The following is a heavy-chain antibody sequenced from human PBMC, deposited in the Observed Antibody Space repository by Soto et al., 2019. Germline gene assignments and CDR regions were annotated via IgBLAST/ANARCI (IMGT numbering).Heavy chain of an antibody. V-gene: IGHV3-72*01. CDR2: IRNEANSYTA. D-gene: IGHD2-15*01. J-gene: IGHJ3*02. Sequence: GGSVRLSCTASGVTFSDYYMDWVRQAPGKGLDWVGRIRNEANSYTAVYAASVTGRFTMSRDDSKNSLYLQMDSLKTEDTAVYYCTRVPTPVPAAIDIWGQGTMVTVSS. CDR1: GVTFSDYY. CDR3: TRVPTPVPAAIDI.